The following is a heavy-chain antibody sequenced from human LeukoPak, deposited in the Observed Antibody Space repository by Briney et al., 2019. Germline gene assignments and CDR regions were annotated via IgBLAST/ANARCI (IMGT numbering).Heavy chain of an antibody. Sequence: GGSLRLSCAASGFTFSSYSMNWVRQAPGKGLEWVSYISSSSSTIYYADSVKGRFTISRDNAKNSLYLQMNSLRAEDTAVYYCARDSSESRGTHWGQGTLVTVSS. V-gene: IGHV3-48*04. J-gene: IGHJ4*02. CDR1: GFTFSSYS. CDR2: ISSSSSTI. D-gene: IGHD3-16*01. CDR3: ARDSSESRGTH.